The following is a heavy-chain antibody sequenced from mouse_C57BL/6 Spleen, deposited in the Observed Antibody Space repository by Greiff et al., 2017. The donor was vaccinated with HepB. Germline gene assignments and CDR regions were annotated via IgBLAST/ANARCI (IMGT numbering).Heavy chain of an antibody. J-gene: IGHJ1*03. CDR3: ARPHGSNGGFFDV. Sequence: EVKLVESGGGLVKPGGSLKLSCAASGFTFSSYAMSWVRQTPEKRLEWVATISDGGSYTYYPDNVKGRFTISRDNAKNNLYLQMSHLKSEDTAMYYGARPHGSNGGFFDVWGTGTTVTVSS. V-gene: IGHV5-4*03. CDR1: GFTFSSYA. CDR2: ISDGGSYT. D-gene: IGHD2-2*01.